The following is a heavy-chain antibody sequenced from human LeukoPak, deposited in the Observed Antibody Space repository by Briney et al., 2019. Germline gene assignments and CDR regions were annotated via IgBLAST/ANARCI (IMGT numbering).Heavy chain of an antibody. Sequence: GGSLRLSCAASGFTFSSYSMNWVRQAPGKGLEWVSYISSSSSTIYYADSVKGRFTISRDNAKNSLYLQMNSLRAEDTAVYYCARLGLSGSYGYWGQGTLVTVSS. CDR1: GFTFSSYS. J-gene: IGHJ4*02. D-gene: IGHD1-26*01. CDR2: ISSSSSTI. V-gene: IGHV3-48*01. CDR3: ARLGLSGSYGY.